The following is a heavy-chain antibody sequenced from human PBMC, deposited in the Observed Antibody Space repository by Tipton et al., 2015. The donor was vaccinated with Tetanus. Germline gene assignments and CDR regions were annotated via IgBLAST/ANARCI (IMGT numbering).Heavy chain of an antibody. V-gene: IGHV3-33*03. CDR2: IWYDGSNE. CDR1: GFTFSSFI. D-gene: IGHD2-21*02. Sequence: SLRLSCAASGFTFSSFIMHWVRQAPGKGLEWVAVIWYDGSNENYADSVKGRFTISRDNSKNTLYLQMISLRAEDTAVYSCARGMAEASNCGGDCYSDYWGQGTLVTVSS. CDR3: ARGMAEASNCGGDCYSDY. J-gene: IGHJ4*02.